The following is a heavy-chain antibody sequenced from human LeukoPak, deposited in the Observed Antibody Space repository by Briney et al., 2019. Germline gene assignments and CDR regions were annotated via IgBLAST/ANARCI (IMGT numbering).Heavy chain of an antibody. CDR3: ARVGGSYLNYYYYMDV. J-gene: IGHJ6*03. V-gene: IGHV1-69*01. CDR2: IIPIFGTA. Sequence: SVKVSCKASGGTFSSYAISWVRQATGQGLEWMGGIIPIFGTANYAQKFQGRVTITADESTSTAYMELSSLRSEDTAVYYCARVGGSYLNYYYYMDVWGKGTTVTVSS. CDR1: GGTFSSYA. D-gene: IGHD1-26*01.